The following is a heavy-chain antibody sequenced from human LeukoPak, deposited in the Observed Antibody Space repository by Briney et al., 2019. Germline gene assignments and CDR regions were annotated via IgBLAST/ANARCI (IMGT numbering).Heavy chain of an antibody. CDR1: GGSVRSGSYY. Sequence: SETLSLTCTVSGGSVRSGSYYWSWIRQPPGEGLEWGGYIYYSGPPNYNPSLTSRLTISVDPSTDLFYPKLTSVTAADTAVYYCARETILNYWYFDLWGRGTLVTVSS. V-gene: IGHV4-61*01. D-gene: IGHD2-2*02. CDR2: IYYSGPP. CDR3: ARETILNYWYFDL. J-gene: IGHJ2*01.